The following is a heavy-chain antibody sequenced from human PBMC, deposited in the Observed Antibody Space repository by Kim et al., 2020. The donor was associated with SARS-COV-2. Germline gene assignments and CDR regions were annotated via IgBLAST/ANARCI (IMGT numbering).Heavy chain of an antibody. J-gene: IGHJ4*02. V-gene: IGHV3-7*01. D-gene: IGHD4-4*01. CDR3: AREKDYNSEVY. Sequence: VDSVEGRFTLSRDNAKRSMYRQINSLRAEDTAVYYCAREKDYNSEVYWGQGTLVTVSS.